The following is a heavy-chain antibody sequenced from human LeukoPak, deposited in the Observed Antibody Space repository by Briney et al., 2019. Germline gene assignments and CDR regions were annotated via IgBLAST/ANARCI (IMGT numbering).Heavy chain of an antibody. V-gene: IGHV3-9*01. J-gene: IGHJ3*02. CDR2: IRWNIGSI. CDR1: GFTFADYV. Sequence: GGSLRLSSAAPGFTFADYVMHWVRHALGAGLEWVSRIRWNIGSIGYTDSVKGRFTISRDNAKNSLYLQMNSLRAEDTALYYCAKDLRDGGNPGSAFDIWGQGTMVTVSS. CDR3: AKDLRDGGNPGSAFDI. D-gene: IGHD2-15*01.